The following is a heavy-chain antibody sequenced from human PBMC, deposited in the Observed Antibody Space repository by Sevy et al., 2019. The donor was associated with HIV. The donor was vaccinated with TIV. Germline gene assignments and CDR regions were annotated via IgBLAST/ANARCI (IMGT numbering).Heavy chain of an antibody. J-gene: IGHJ2*01. D-gene: IGHD3-10*01. Sequence: GGSLRLSCAASEFTISDYSDYHMAWIRQAPGKGLECIAYISGSGGTIYYADSVRGRFIISRDNAKKSLYLHMNSLRAEDTAVYSCARVPVRGVRGLLTYFCFDLWGRGTPVTVSS. CDR1: EFTISDYSDYH. CDR2: ISGSGGTI. V-gene: IGHV3-11*01. CDR3: ARVPVRGVRGLLTYFCFDL.